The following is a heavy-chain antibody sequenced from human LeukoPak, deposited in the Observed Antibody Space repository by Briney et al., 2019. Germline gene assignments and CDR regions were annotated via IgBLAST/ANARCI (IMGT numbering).Heavy chain of an antibody. V-gene: IGHV3-74*01. CDR3: AKDEGGHYGSGSWFDY. D-gene: IGHD3-10*01. J-gene: IGHJ4*02. Sequence: GGSLRLSCAASGFTFSSYWMHWVRQAPGKGLVWVSRINTDGSSTNYADSVKGRFTISRDNAKNTLYLQMNSLRAEDTAVYYCAKDEGGHYGSGSWFDYWGQGTLVTVSS. CDR1: GFTFSSYW. CDR2: INTDGSST.